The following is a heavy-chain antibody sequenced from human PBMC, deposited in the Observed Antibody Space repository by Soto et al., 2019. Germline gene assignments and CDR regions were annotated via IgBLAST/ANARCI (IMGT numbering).Heavy chain of an antibody. CDR3: ARLEGLATISYYFDQ. Sequence: QLQLQESGPGLVKPSETLSLTCTVSGGSISSSSYYWGWIRQPPGKGLEWIGSIYNSGLTYYNPSLKSRVTISLDKSKSQFSLKLNSVTAADTAVYYCARLEGLATISYYFDQWGQGTLVTVSS. CDR1: GGSISSSSYY. V-gene: IGHV4-39*01. CDR2: IYNSGLT. J-gene: IGHJ4*02. D-gene: IGHD3-9*01.